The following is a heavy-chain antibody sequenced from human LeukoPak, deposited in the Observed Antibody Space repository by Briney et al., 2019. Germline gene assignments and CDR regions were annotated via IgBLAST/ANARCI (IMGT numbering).Heavy chain of an antibody. CDR2: SIYNGGKT. V-gene: IGHV3/OR16-9*01. CDR3: ARKYCSTTSCLFDN. Sequence: GESLRLSCAASGFAVSNFYMSWVRQTPRKGLGWVSVISSIYNGGKTNYADSVKGRFTISRDNAKNSLYLQMNSLRAEDTAVYYCARKYCSTTSCLFDNWGQGPWSPSPQ. CDR1: GFAVSNFY. D-gene: IGHD2-2*01. J-gene: IGHJ4*02.